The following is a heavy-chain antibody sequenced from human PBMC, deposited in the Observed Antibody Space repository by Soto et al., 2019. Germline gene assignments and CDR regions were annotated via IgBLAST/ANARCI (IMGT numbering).Heavy chain of an antibody. Sequence: SETLSLTCAVSGGSISSSNWWTWVRQPPGKGLEWIGEIYHSGSTNYNPSLMSRVTISLDKSKNHFSLGLSSVTAADTAVYYCATSRGSGRLDNWGQGTLVTVSS. V-gene: IGHV4-4*02. J-gene: IGHJ4*02. D-gene: IGHD3-10*01. CDR2: IYHSGST. CDR1: GGSISSSNW. CDR3: ATSRGSGRLDN.